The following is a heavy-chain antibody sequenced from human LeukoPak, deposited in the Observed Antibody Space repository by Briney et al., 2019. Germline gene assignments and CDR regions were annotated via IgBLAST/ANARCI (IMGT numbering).Heavy chain of an antibody. D-gene: IGHD6-13*01. V-gene: IGHV3-23*01. J-gene: IGHJ4*01. CDR1: GLIFSNYA. Sequence: GGSLRLSRAASGLIFSNYAMSWVRQAPGKGLEWVSTISGSDGSTYYADSVKGRFTISRDNSKNILYLQMNSLRGEDTAVYYCAKDAVGSSWTFGYWGRGTLVTVSS. CDR2: ISGSDGST. CDR3: AKDAVGSSWTFGY.